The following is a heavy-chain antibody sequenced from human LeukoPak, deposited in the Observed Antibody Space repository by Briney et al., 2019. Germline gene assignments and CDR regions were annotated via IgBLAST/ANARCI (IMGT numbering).Heavy chain of an antibody. CDR1: GGSISSYY. CDR2: IYYSGST. J-gene: IGHJ4*02. CDR3: AATYYYDSSFDY. V-gene: IGHV4-59*01. D-gene: IGHD3-22*01. Sequence: PSETLSLTCTVSGGSISSYYWSWIRQPPGKGLEWIGYIYYSGSTNYNPSLKSRVTISVDTSKNQFSLKLSSVTASDTAVYYCAATYYYDSSFDYWGQGTLVNVSS.